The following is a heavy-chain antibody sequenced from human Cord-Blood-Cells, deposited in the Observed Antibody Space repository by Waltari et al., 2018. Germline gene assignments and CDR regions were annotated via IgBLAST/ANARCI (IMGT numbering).Heavy chain of an antibody. D-gene: IGHD6-13*01. CDR1: GYTFTSYD. CDR3: AREPRRIAAARFDP. Sequence: QVQLVQSGAEVKKPGASVKVSCKASGYTFTSYDLNWVRQATGQGLEWMGWMNPNSGNTGYAQKFQGRVTMTRNTSISTAYMELSSLRSEDTAVYYCAREPRRIAAARFDPWGQGTLVTVSS. CDR2: MNPNSGNT. J-gene: IGHJ5*02. V-gene: IGHV1-8*01.